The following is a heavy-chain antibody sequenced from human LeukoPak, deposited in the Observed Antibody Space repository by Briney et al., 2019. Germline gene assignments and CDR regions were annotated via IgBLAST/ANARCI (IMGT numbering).Heavy chain of an antibody. CDR3: ARGNNYYFYYMDV. J-gene: IGHJ6*03. CDR2: VFYKGST. Sequence: SETLSLTCSVSCGSISSYYGSWIRQSPGKGLEWIGYVFYKGSTNYNPSLKSRVSISVDTAKNQFSLRLSSVTAADTAVYYCARGNNYYFYYMDVWGKGATVTVSS. V-gene: IGHV4-59*01. CDR1: CGSISSYY.